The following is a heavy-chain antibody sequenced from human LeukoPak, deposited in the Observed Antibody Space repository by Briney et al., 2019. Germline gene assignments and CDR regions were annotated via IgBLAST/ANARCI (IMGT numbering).Heavy chain of an antibody. CDR1: GGTFISYA. Sequence: SVKVSCKACGGTFISYAISWVRQAPGQGLEWMGRIIPILGIANYAQKFQGRVTITADKSTSTAYMELSSLRSEDTAVYYCAMEDIVVVPAAIQGDAFDIWGQGTMVTVSS. CDR3: AMEDIVVVPAAIQGDAFDI. J-gene: IGHJ3*02. CDR2: IIPILGIA. D-gene: IGHD2-2*02. V-gene: IGHV1-69*04.